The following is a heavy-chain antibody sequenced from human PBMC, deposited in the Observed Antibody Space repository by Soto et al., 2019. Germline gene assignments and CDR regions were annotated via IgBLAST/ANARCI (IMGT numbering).Heavy chain of an antibody. J-gene: IGHJ5*02. V-gene: IGHV3-48*01. Sequence: EVQLVESGGGLVQPGGSLRLSCAASGFTFSTYNMNWVRQAPGRGLEWVSYISSSSKTIYYADSVKGRFTISRDNAKNTLYLQMSSPRAEDTAVYYCARDISRRFDPWGQGTLVTVSS. CDR2: ISSSSKTI. CDR1: GFTFSTYN. CDR3: ARDISRRFDP.